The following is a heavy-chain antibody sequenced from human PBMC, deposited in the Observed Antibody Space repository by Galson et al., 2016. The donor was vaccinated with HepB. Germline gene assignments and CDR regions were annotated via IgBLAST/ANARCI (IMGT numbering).Heavy chain of an antibody. V-gene: IGHV3-21*01. CDR1: GFTFSTYN. CDR2: ISSSSTYI. CDR3: ARDHYDFWSAYIASLGGFIDY. Sequence: SLRLSCAASGFTFSTYNMNWVRQAPGKGLEWVSSISSSSTYIYYADSEKGRFTISRDNAKNSLYLQMNSLRAEDTAVYYCARDHYDFWSAYIASLGGFIDYWGQGTLVTVSS. J-gene: IGHJ4*02. D-gene: IGHD3-3*01.